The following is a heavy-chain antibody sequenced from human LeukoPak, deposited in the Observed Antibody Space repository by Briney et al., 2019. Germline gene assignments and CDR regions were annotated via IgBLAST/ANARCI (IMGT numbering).Heavy chain of an antibody. CDR1: GGSISSGDYD. CDR2: IDYSGST. V-gene: IGHV4-30-4*01. D-gene: IGHD2-15*01. J-gene: IGHJ3*02. CDR3: ARYCSGGSCYSGDAFDI. Sequence: SETLSLTCTVSGGSISSGDYDWSWIRQRRGRGLEWIGYIDYSGSTYYNPSLKSGVNISVDTSKTQFFLKLSSVTAADTAVYYCARYCSGGSCYSGDAFDIWGQGTMVTVSS.